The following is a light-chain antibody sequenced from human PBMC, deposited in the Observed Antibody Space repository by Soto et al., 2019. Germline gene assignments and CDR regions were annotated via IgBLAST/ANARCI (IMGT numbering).Light chain of an antibody. J-gene: IGKJ1*01. CDR3: QQTNDFPRT. Sequence: DIQMTQSPSFVSASVGDRVTITCRASQDISSWLAWYQQKPGKAPKLLIYAASSLQSGVPSRFSGSGSGTDFTLTISSLQPEDYATHYCQQTNDFPRTFGQGTKVEIE. V-gene: IGKV1-12*01. CDR2: AAS. CDR1: QDISSW.